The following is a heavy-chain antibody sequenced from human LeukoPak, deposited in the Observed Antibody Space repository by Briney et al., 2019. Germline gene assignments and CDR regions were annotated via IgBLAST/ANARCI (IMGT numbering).Heavy chain of an antibody. CDR1: GGTFSSYA. V-gene: IGHV1-69*04. J-gene: IGHJ6*02. CDR2: IIPILGIA. CDR3: ARDLKGWLRHDYYYYYGMDV. Sequence: SVKVSCKASGGTFSSYAISWVRQAPGQGLEWMGRIIPILGIANYAQKFQGRVTITADKSTSTAYMELSSLRSEDTAVYYCARDLKGWLRHDYYYYYGMDVWGQGTTVTVSS. D-gene: IGHD5-12*01.